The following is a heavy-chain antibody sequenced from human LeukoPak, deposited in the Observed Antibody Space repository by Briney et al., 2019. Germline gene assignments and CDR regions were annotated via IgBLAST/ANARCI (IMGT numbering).Heavy chain of an antibody. D-gene: IGHD3-10*01. CDR3: ARGRLLWFGELGFDY. CDR2: INHSGST. Sequence: SETLSLTCAVYGGSFSGYYWIWIRQPPGKGLEWIGEINHSGSTNYNPSLKSRVTISVDTSKNQFSLKLSSVTAADTAVYYCARGRLLWFGELGFDYWGQGTLVTVSS. J-gene: IGHJ4*02. CDR1: GGSFSGYY. V-gene: IGHV4-34*01.